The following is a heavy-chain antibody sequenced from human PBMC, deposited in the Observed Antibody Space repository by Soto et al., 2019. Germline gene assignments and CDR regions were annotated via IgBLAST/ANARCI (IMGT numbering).Heavy chain of an antibody. J-gene: IGHJ4*02. CDR1: GFIFSKYS. V-gene: IGHV3-48*02. D-gene: IGHD1-26*01. Sequence: GALRLSCGASGFIFSKYSMNWVRQAPGKGLEWLSYISSNSVTIYYADSVRGRFTIFRDNAKNSLYLQMNSLRDEDTAVYYCAREDILGTRSFDYWGQGALVTVSS. CDR2: ISSNSVTI. CDR3: AREDILGTRSFDY.